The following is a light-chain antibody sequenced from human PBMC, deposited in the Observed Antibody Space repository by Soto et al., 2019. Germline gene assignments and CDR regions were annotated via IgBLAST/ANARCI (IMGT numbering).Light chain of an antibody. CDR1: SSNVGGCNY. J-gene: IGLJ2*01. CDR2: DDS. Sequence: QSALTQPASVSGSPGQTITISCTGTSSNVGGCNYVPWYQQLPGKAPKLIIYDDSNRPSGVSDRFSGSKSGNSASLAISGLQAEDEADYYCKSYASSRSGVVFGGGTKLTVL. V-gene: IGLV2-14*01. CDR3: KSYASSRSGVV.